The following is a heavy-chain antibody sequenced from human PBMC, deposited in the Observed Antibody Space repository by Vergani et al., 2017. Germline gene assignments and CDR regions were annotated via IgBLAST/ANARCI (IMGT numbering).Heavy chain of an antibody. J-gene: IGHJ6*02. CDR2: IYYSGST. CDR3: ARDSSLVTPFYGMDV. CDR1: GGSISSGGYY. D-gene: IGHD4-11*01. V-gene: IGHV4-31*03. Sequence: QVQLQESGPGLVKPSQTLSLTCTVSGGSISSGGYYWSWIRQHPGKGLEWIGYIYYSGSTYYNPSLKSRVTISVDTSKNQFSLKLSSVTAADTAVYYCARDSSLVTPFYGMDVWGQGTTVTVSS.